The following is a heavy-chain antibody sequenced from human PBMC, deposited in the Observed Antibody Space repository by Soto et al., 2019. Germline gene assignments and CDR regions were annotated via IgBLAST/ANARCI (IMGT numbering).Heavy chain of an antibody. D-gene: IGHD6-6*01. CDR2: ISVYNGNT. CDR1: GYTFTSYG. Sequence: ASVKVSCKASGYTFTSYGISWVRQAPGQGLEWMGWISVYNGNTNYAQKLQGRVTMTTDTSTSTAYMELRSLRSDDTAVYYCAIGELYSSSSYPIDYWGQGTLVT. J-gene: IGHJ4*02. V-gene: IGHV1-18*01. CDR3: AIGELYSSSSYPIDY.